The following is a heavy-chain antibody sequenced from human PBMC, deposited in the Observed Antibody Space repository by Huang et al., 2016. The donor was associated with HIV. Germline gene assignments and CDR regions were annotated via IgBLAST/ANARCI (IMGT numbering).Heavy chain of an antibody. CDR1: GGSISSSSYY. Sequence: LQLQESGPGLVKSSETLSLICTVSGGSISSSSYYWGWIRQPPGKGPEVIGSIYYSGNTDYNPPLKSRVTISVDTYKNQFSLKVNSVTAADTAVYYCARHGRVAGHYYNNMDVWGRGTTVTVSS. D-gene: IGHD6-19*01. V-gene: IGHV4-39*01. CDR3: ARHGRVAGHYYNNMDV. J-gene: IGHJ6*02. CDR2: IYYSGNT.